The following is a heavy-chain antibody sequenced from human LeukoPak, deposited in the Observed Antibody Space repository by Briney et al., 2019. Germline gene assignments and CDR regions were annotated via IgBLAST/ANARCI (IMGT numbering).Heavy chain of an antibody. V-gene: IGHV3-11*03. J-gene: IGHJ4*02. CDR3: AKPQQRWLVRTNGVFDY. D-gene: IGHD6-19*01. CDR2: ISTSGSDT. Sequence: GGSLRLSCAASGFTFSDYYMTWIRQAPGKGLEWLTWISTSGSDTRYADSVKGRFTISRDDAKNSLYLQMNGLRAEDTAVYYCAKPQQRWLVRTNGVFDYWGQGTLVTVSS. CDR1: GFTFSDYY.